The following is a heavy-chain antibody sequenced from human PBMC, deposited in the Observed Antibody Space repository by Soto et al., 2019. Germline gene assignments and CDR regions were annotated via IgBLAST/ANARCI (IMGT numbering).Heavy chain of an antibody. Sequence: SETLSLTCTISGDSVSSGSYYWMWIRQPPGKELERIGYFSNSGSTNYNSSLKTRVTISVDKSKNQPSLKLTSVIAADTAVYYCARAYYFGSGRGRSMDVWGQGTTVTVS. CDR2: FSNSGST. V-gene: IGHV4-61*01. D-gene: IGHD3-10*01. CDR1: GDSVSSGSYY. J-gene: IGHJ6*02. CDR3: ARAYYFGSGRGRSMDV.